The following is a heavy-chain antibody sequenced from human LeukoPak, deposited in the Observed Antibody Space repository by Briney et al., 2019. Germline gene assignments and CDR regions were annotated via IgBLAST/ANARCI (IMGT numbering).Heavy chain of an antibody. Sequence: PGRSLRLSCAASGFTFSSYGMHWVRQAPGKGLEWVAVIWYDASNRYYADSVKGRFTISRDNSKNTLYLQMNSLRAEDTAVYYCAKDKPSDDYYGSGTIGDYWGQGTLVTVSS. CDR2: IWYDASNR. CDR1: GFTFSSYG. V-gene: IGHV3-33*06. D-gene: IGHD3-10*01. J-gene: IGHJ4*02. CDR3: AKDKPSDDYYGSGTIGDY.